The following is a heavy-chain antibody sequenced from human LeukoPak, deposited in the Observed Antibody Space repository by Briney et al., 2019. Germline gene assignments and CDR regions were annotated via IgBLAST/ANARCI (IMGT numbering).Heavy chain of an antibody. V-gene: IGHV1-2*02. Sequence: GGSVKVSCRASGYTLTDYYIHWVRRAPGQGLEWMGWVDPRTGVTRCTQKFQGRVTMTRDTSISTVYLDLNGLTFDDTAVYYCATDNYGMLDYWGQGTLVTVSS. D-gene: IGHD3-9*01. CDR3: ATDNYGMLDY. J-gene: IGHJ4*02. CDR1: GYTLTDYY. CDR2: VDPRTGVT.